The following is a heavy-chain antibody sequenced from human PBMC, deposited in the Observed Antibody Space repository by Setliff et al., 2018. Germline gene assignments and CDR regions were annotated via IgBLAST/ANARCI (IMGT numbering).Heavy chain of an antibody. D-gene: IGHD2-15*01. Sequence: PSETLSLTCAVSGYSISSGYYWGWILQPPGKGLEWIGSIYHSGSTYYNPSLKSRVTISVDTSKNQFSLKLSSVTAADTAVYYCARLYIVVVVAATPAWFDPWGQGTLVTVSS. CDR2: IYHSGST. CDR3: ARLYIVVVVAATPAWFDP. J-gene: IGHJ5*02. CDR1: GYSISSGYY. V-gene: IGHV4-38-2*01.